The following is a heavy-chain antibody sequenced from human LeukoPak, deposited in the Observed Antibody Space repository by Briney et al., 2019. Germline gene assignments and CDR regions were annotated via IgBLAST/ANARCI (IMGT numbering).Heavy chain of an antibody. CDR3: ARAPSDYGDDNWFDP. CDR2: IYYSGST. V-gene: IGHV4-38-2*02. Sequence: ASETLSLTCTVSGYSISSGYYWGWIRQPPGKGLEWIGSIYYSGSTYYNPSLKSRVTISVDTSKNQFSLKLSSVTAADTAVYYCARAPSDYGDDNWFDPWGQGTLVTVSS. J-gene: IGHJ5*02. D-gene: IGHD4-17*01. CDR1: GYSISSGYY.